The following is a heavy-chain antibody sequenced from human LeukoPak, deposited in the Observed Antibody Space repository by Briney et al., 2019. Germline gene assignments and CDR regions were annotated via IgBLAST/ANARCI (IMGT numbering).Heavy chain of an antibody. Sequence: PVGSLRLSCAASGFTFSSYEMNCVRDSPQKGLEWVSYISSSGSTIYYADSVKGRFTISRDNAKNSLYLQMNSLRAEDTAVYYCARNGEQLTPFDYWGQGTLVTVSS. CDR1: GFTFSSYE. J-gene: IGHJ4*02. V-gene: IGHV3-48*03. D-gene: IGHD6-13*01. CDR2: ISSSGSTI. CDR3: ARNGEQLTPFDY.